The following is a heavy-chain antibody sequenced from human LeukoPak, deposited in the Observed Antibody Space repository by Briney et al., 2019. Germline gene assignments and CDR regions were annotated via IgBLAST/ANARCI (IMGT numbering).Heavy chain of an antibody. CDR1: GGSFSGYY. Sequence: SETLSLTCAVYGGSFSGYYWSWIRQPPGKGLEWIGEINHSGSTNYNPSLKSRVTISVDTSKNQFSLKLSSVTAADSAVYYCARSGPVTKIDYWGQGTLVTVSS. CDR3: ARSGPVTKIDY. D-gene: IGHD3-10*01. CDR2: INHSGST. V-gene: IGHV4-34*01. J-gene: IGHJ4*02.